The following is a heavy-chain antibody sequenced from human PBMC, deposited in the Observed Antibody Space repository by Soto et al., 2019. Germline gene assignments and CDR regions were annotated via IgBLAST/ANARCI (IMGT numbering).Heavy chain of an antibody. CDR3: ARGIVVVVAATRSHAFDI. CDR1: GGSISSGGYY. Sequence: LSLTCTVSGGSISSGGYYWSWIRQHPGKGLEWIGYIYYSGSTYYNPSLKSRVTISVDTSKNQFSLKLSSVTAADTAVYYCARGIVVVVAATRSHAFDIWGQGTMVTVSS. CDR2: IYYSGST. D-gene: IGHD2-15*01. V-gene: IGHV4-31*03. J-gene: IGHJ3*02.